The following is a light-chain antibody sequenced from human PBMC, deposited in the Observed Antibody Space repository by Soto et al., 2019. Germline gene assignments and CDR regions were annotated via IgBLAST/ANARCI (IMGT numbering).Light chain of an antibody. J-gene: IGKJ5*01. Sequence: DIQLSQSPSTLSAADGDSVTITFRASQKIRNLLAWYQQKPGRAPKPLIFDASTLRTGVPSRFSGSGSGSEFNFTITGLQPDDFATYFCQQYYTYATFGHGTRLEIK. CDR1: QKIRNL. CDR2: DAS. V-gene: IGKV1-5*01. CDR3: QQYYTYAT.